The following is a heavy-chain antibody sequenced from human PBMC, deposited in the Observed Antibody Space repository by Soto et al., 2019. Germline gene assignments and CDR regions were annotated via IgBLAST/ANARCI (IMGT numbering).Heavy chain of an antibody. CDR2: INAGNGNT. J-gene: IGHJ4*02. CDR1: GYTFTSYA. Sequence: ASVKVSCKASGYTFTSYAMHWVRQAPGQRLEWMGWINAGNGNTKYSQKFQGRVTITRDTSASTAYMELSSLRSEDTAVYYCARVGSSGWYGDYFDYWGQGTLV. CDR3: ARVGSSGWYGDYFDY. D-gene: IGHD6-19*01. V-gene: IGHV1-3*01.